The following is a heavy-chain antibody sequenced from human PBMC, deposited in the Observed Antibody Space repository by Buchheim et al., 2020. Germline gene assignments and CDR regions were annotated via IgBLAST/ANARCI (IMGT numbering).Heavy chain of an antibody. J-gene: IGHJ4*02. CDR2: IYYSGST. Sequence: QLQLQESGPGLVKPSETLSLTCTVSGGTIDNRSYYWGWNRQPPGKGLEYIGTIYYSGSTYYNPSLKSRATLPVDTSKNHFSLNLRSVTAADTAVYYCARPAFWGGYLIDHWGPG. CDR3: ARPAFWGGYLIDH. D-gene: IGHD3-3*01. CDR1: GGTIDNRSYY. V-gene: IGHV4-39*02.